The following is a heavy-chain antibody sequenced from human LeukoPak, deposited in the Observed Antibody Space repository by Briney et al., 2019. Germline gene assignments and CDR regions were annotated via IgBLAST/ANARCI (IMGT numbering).Heavy chain of an antibody. J-gene: IGHJ4*02. CDR2: IYPGDSDT. V-gene: IGHV5-51*01. CDR1: GYTFTSYW. CDR3: ARRYYDGSSFYFDY. D-gene: IGHD3-22*01. Sequence: GESLKISCKGSGYTFTSYWIGWVRQMPGKGLEWMGIIYPGDSDTRYSPSFQGQVTISADKSIRTAYLQWSRLKASDTAMYFCARRYYDGSSFYFDYWGQGTLVTVSS.